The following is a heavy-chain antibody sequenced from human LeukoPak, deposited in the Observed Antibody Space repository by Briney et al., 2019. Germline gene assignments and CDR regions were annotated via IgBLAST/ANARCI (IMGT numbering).Heavy chain of an antibody. CDR3: AKAAGDPYYYYYYIDV. Sequence: PGGSLRLSCAASGFTFDDYAMHWVRQAPGKGLEWVSLISWDGGTTYYADSVKGRFTISRDNSKNSLYLQMNSLRAEDTALYYCAKAAGDPYYYYYYIDVWGKGTTVTVSS. V-gene: IGHV3-43D*03. D-gene: IGHD4-17*01. J-gene: IGHJ6*03. CDR1: GFTFDDYA. CDR2: ISWDGGTT.